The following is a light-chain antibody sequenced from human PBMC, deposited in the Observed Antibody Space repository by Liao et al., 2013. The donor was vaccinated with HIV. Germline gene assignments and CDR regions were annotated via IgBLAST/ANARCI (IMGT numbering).Light chain of an antibody. J-gene: IGLJ2*01. CDR1: NIGSKS. V-gene: IGLV3-21*04. CDR3: QFWDYSRDHQVVP. Sequence: SYELTQPPSVSVAPGETARITCERDNIGSKSVHWYQQKPGQPPVMVIHYDSDRPSGIPERFSGSNSGNTATLTISRAEVGDEADYYCQFWDYSRDHQVVPFGGGTKLTVL. CDR2: YDS.